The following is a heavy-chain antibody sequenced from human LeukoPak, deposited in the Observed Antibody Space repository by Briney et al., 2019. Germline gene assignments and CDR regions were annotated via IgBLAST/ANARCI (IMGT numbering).Heavy chain of an antibody. CDR1: GGTFSNYA. Sequence: EASVKVSCKASGGTFSNYAISWVRQAPGQGLEWMGGIIPIFGTSNYAQKFQGRVRITADKSMTTAYMELTSLRSEDTAVYYCARGRVKRWLQSPPDYWGQGTLVTVSS. CDR2: IIPIFGTS. V-gene: IGHV1-69*06. D-gene: IGHD5-24*01. J-gene: IGHJ4*02. CDR3: ARGRVKRWLQSPPDY.